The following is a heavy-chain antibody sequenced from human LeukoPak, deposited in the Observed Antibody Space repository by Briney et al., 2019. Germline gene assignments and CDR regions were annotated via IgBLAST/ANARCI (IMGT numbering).Heavy chain of an antibody. V-gene: IGHV4-39*02. CDR1: GGFISSSSYY. J-gene: IGHJ1*01. CDR2: IYYTGST. Sequence: PSETLSLTCTISGGFISSSSYYWGWIRQPPGKGLEWIGDIYYTGSTYYNASLKSRVSISIDTSNNHFSLKLSSVTAADTALYYCARRRHYDSTGYLDWGQGTLVTVSS. D-gene: IGHD3-22*01. CDR3: ARRRHYDSTGYLD.